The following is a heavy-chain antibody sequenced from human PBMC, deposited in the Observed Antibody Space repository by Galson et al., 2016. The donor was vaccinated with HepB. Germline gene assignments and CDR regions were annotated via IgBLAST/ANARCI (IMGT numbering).Heavy chain of an antibody. CDR1: GYTFTHFR. Sequence: SVKVSCKASGYTFTHFRVHWVRQAPGQGLEWMGRVNPNSGAADYAQNFQGRVTMTTATSINTVYMELDSLRSDDTAVYFCARENWYFDYWGQGTPVTVSP. D-gene: IGHD1-1*01. V-gene: IGHV1-2*06. J-gene: IGHJ4*02. CDR2: VNPNSGAA. CDR3: ARENWYFDY.